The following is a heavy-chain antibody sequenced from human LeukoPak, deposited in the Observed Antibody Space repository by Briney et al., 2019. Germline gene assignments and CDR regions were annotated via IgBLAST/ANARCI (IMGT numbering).Heavy chain of an antibody. CDR1: GFTFSSYG. V-gene: IGHV3-33*06. Sequence: GGSLRLSCAASGFTFSSYGMHRVRQAPGKGLEWVAVIWYDGSNKYYADSVKGRFTISRDNSKNTLYLQMNGLRAEDTAVYYCAKDRGKQWLVPLGDFWGQGTLVTVSS. D-gene: IGHD6-19*01. CDR2: IWYDGSNK. CDR3: AKDRGKQWLVPLGDF. J-gene: IGHJ4*02.